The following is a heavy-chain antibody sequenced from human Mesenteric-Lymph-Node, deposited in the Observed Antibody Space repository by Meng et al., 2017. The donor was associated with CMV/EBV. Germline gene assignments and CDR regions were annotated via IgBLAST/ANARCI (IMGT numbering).Heavy chain of an antibody. V-gene: IGHV3-11*01. D-gene: IGHD5-18*01. CDR2: IGNSGGSI. CDR1: GFSVSDYY. J-gene: IGHJ4*02. Sequence: GESLKISCAASGFSVSDYYMSWIRQAPGTGLEWVSYIGNSGGSIYYVDSVKGRFTISRDNAKNSLYLQMNFLRAEGTAIYYCAVSADTPMVHYWGQGTLVTVSS. CDR3: AVSADTPMVHY.